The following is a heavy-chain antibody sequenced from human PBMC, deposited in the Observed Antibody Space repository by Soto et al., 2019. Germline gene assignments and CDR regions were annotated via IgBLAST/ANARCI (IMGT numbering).Heavy chain of an antibody. Sequence: ASVKVSCKASGGTFSSYAISWVRQAPGQGLEWMGGIIPIFGTANYAQKFQGRVTITADESTSTAYMELSSLRSEDTAVYYCASDSGSYPGVDYWGQGTLVTVSS. CDR3: ASDSGSYPGVDY. J-gene: IGHJ4*02. CDR2: IIPIFGTA. CDR1: GGTFSSYA. D-gene: IGHD1-26*01. V-gene: IGHV1-69*13.